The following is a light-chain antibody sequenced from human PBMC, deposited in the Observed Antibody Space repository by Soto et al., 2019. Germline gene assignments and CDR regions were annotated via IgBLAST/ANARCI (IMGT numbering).Light chain of an antibody. CDR2: GVS. J-gene: IGKJ2*01. V-gene: IGKV3-15*01. CDR3: QQYNDWPPEYT. Sequence: EIVLTQSPATLSVSLGEEATLSCRASQSVDSKLAWYQQKPGQAPRLLIFGVSTRANGVPARFSGSGSGTDFSLAIRSLESEDFAVYYCQQYNDWPPEYTFGQGTKLDIK. CDR1: QSVDSK.